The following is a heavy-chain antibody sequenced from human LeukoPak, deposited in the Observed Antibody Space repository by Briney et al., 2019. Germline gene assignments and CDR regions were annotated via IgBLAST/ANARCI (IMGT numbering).Heavy chain of an antibody. V-gene: IGHV1-2*06. CDR1: GYTFTVYY. CDR3: ARGYCSGGTCYLVENWFDP. Sequence: VASVKVSCKDSGYTFTVYYMYWVRQAPGQGLEWMGRINPNSGDTDYAQNFQGRVTMTRDTSISTAYMELTNLRSDDTAVYYCARGYCSGGTCYLVENWFDPWGQGTLVTVSS. CDR2: INPNSGDT. D-gene: IGHD2-15*01. J-gene: IGHJ5*02.